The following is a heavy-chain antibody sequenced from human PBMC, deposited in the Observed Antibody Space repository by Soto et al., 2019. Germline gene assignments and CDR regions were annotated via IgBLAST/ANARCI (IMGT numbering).Heavy chain of an antibody. Sequence: QVQLVESGGGVVQPGRSLRLSCAASGFTFSSYGMHWVRQAPGKGLEWVAVISYDGSNKYYADSVKRRFTISRNNSKNTLYLQMNSLRAEDTAVYYCAKDEPASHSSGQLGYWGQGTLVTVSS. V-gene: IGHV3-30*18. CDR1: GFTFSSYG. CDR3: AKDEPASHSSGQLGY. J-gene: IGHJ4*02. D-gene: IGHD6-19*01. CDR2: ISYDGSNK.